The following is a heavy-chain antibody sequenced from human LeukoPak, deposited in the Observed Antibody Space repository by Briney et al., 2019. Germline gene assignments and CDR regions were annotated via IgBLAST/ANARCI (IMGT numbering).Heavy chain of an antibody. CDR2: IYYSGST. CDR3: ARGPGGSSWHWLDP. D-gene: IGHD6-13*01. CDR1: GGSISSGGYY. J-gene: IGHJ5*02. V-gene: IGHV4-31*03. Sequence: PSETLSLTCTVSGGSISSGGYYWSWIRQHSGKGLEWIGYIYYSGSTYYNPSLKSRVTISVDSSKNQFSLKLISVTAADTAVYYCARGPGGSSWHWLDPWGQGTLVTVSS.